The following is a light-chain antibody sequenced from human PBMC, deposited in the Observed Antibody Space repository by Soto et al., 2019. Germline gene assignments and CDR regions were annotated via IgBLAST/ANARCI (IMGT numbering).Light chain of an antibody. CDR1: SSDVGTYNF. CDR3: SSYTSSSTPYV. J-gene: IGLJ1*01. CDR2: DVT. Sequence: QTVVTQPASVSGSPGQSITISCTGTSSDVGTYNFVSWYQHHPGKAPKLMIYDVTNRPSGVSNRFSGSKSGNTASLTISGLQAEDEADYYCSSYTSSSTPYVFGTGTKVTVL. V-gene: IGLV2-14*03.